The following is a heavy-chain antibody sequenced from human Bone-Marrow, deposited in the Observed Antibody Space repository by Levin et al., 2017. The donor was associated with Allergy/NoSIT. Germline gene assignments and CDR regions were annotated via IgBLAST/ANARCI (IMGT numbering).Heavy chain of an antibody. J-gene: IGHJ4*02. V-gene: IGHV3-9*01. CDR3: AKERYDRSARHFDY. D-gene: IGHD3-22*01. CDR1: GFTFDDHT. Sequence: SLRLSCATSGFTFDDHTMHWVRQAPGKGLEWVARISWNSGNIGYADSVKGRFTISRDNTKSSLYLQLDSLTTEDSALYYCAKERYDRSARHFDYWGQGTLVTVSS. CDR2: ISWNSGNI.